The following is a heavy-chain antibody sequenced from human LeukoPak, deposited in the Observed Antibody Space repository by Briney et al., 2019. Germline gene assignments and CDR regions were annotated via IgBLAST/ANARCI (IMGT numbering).Heavy chain of an antibody. V-gene: IGHV4-59*01. CDR2: IHYSGST. J-gene: IGHJ4*02. Sequence: NPSETLSLTCTVSGGSITSYYWNWIRQPPGKRLEWIGYIHYSGSTDYNPSLKSRVTISVDTSKNQFSLNLRSVTAADTAVYYCARDKVPGDYWGQGTLVTVSS. CDR3: ARDKVPGDY. CDR1: GGSITSYY.